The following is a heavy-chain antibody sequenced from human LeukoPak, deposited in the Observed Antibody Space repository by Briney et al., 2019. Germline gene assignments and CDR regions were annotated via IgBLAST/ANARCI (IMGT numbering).Heavy chain of an antibody. Sequence: PSETLSLTCTVSGGSISSYYWSWIRQPAGKGLEWIGRIYTSGNTNYNPSLKSRVTMSVDTSKNQFSLKLSSVTAADTAVYYCARDRAHGYSYGFPYYYYYYMDVWGKGTTVTVSS. CDR1: GGSISSYY. CDR2: IYTSGNT. CDR3: ARDRAHGYSYGFPYYYYYYMDV. V-gene: IGHV4-4*07. D-gene: IGHD5-18*01. J-gene: IGHJ6*03.